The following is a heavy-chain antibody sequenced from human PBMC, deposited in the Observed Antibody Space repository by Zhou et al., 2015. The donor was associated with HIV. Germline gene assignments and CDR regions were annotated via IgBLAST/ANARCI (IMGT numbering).Heavy chain of an antibody. J-gene: IGHJ3*02. CDR1: GFTFMNYG. CDR2: IEWNGVTK. Sequence: QVQLVESGGGVVQPGRSLKLSCAASGFTFMNYGMHWVRQAPGKGLEWVGFIEWNGVTKHYGDSMRGRVTISRDTSEKMLYLQMNSLRAEDTAVYYCAKGSVGATQAFDIWGQGTMVTVSS. V-gene: IGHV3-30*18. CDR3: AKGSVGATQAFDI. D-gene: IGHD1-26*01.